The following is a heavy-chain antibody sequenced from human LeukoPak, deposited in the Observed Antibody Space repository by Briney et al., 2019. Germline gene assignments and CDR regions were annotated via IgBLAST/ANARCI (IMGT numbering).Heavy chain of an antibody. V-gene: IGHV4-34*01. CDR2: INHSGST. Sequence: SETLSLTCAVYGGSFSGYYWSWIRQPPGRGLEWIGEINHSGSTNYNPSLKSRVTISVDTSKNQFSLKLSSVTAADTAVYYCAGQVDYWGQGTLVTVSS. CDR3: AGQVDY. J-gene: IGHJ4*02. CDR1: GGSFSGYY.